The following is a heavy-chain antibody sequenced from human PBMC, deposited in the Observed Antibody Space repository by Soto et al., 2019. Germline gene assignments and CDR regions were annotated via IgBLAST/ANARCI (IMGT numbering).Heavy chain of an antibody. Sequence: PRESLKISCKGSGYSLTSYWIGWVRQMPGKGLEWMGIIYPGDSDTRYSPSFQGQVTISADKSISTAYLQWSSLKASDTAMYYCARHGVVGRGYCSGGSCYYPSDYYYGMDVWGQGTTVTVSS. D-gene: IGHD2-15*01. CDR2: IYPGDSDT. J-gene: IGHJ6*02. CDR3: ARHGVVGRGYCSGGSCYYPSDYYYGMDV. V-gene: IGHV5-51*01. CDR1: GYSLTSYW.